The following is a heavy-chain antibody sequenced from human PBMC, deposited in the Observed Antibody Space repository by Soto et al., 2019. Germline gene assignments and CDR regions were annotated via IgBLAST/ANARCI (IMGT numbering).Heavy chain of an antibody. Sequence: SETLSLTCTVSGGSISSSSYYWGWIRQPPGKGLEWIGSIYYSGSTYYNPSLKSRVTISVDTSKNQFSLKLSSVTAADTAVYYCARLPYDFWSGEGYYFDYWGQGTLVTVSS. CDR1: GGSISSSSYY. D-gene: IGHD3-3*01. J-gene: IGHJ4*02. V-gene: IGHV4-39*01. CDR3: ARLPYDFWSGEGYYFDY. CDR2: IYYSGST.